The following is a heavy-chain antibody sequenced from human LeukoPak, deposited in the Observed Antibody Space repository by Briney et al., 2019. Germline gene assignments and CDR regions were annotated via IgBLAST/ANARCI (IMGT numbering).Heavy chain of an antibody. CDR2: IGAYNGNT. CDR1: GYTFTSYG. Sequence: ASVKVSCKASGYTFTSYGISWVRQAPGQGLEWIGWIGAYNGNTNYAQKHQGRVTMTTDTSTSTAYMELRSLRSDDTAVYYCARVSYYYDSSGLETWGQGTLVTVSS. J-gene: IGHJ5*02. V-gene: IGHV1-18*01. CDR3: ARVSYYYDSSGLET. D-gene: IGHD3-22*01.